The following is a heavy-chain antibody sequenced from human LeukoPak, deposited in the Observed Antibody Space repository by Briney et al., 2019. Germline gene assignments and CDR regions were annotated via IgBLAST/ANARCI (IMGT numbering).Heavy chain of an antibody. CDR3: ARHATVGGSLRFDY. V-gene: IGHV5-51*01. CDR2: ICPGDSDT. Sequence: GESLKISCKGSGYGFSSYWIGWVRQMPGKGLEYMGIICPGDSDTRYSQSFQGQVTISADKSITTAYLQWSSLKASDTAMYYCARHATVGGSLRFDYWGQGTLVSVSS. CDR1: GYGFSSYW. J-gene: IGHJ4*02. D-gene: IGHD3-16*01.